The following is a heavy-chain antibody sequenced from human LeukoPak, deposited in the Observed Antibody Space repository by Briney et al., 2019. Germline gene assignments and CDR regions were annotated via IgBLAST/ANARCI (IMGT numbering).Heavy chain of an antibody. V-gene: IGHV1-46*01. CDR2: INPSGGST. D-gene: IGHD2-8*01. Sequence: ASVKVSCKLSRYTFTRYYIQWVRQAPGQGLEKMGIINPSGGSTSYAQKFQGRVTMTRDMSTSTVYMELSSLRSEDTAVYYCARGHCTNGVCQRPYYYYYYMDVWGKGTTVTVSS. CDR1: RYTFTRYY. CDR3: ARGHCTNGVCQRPYYYYYYMDV. J-gene: IGHJ6*03.